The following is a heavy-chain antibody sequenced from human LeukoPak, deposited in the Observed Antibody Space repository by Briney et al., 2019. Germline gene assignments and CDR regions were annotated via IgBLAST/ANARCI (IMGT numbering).Heavy chain of an antibody. J-gene: IGHJ4*02. CDR2: IHPKTGVT. V-gene: IGHV1-2*02. D-gene: IGHD7-27*01. Sequence: GASVKVSCKASGYSFTDHYLHWLRQAPGQGLEWMAWIHPKTGVTNYAERFQGRLSLTRHTSISTLYMELNSLTSDGTAVYYCARDHNWGPDYWGQGTLVSVSS. CDR1: GYSFTDHY. CDR3: ARDHNWGPDY.